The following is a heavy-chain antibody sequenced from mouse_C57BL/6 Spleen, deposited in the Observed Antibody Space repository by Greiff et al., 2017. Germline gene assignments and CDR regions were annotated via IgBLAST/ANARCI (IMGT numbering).Heavy chain of an antibody. CDR2: IDPSDSYT. CDR3: ARGDPYAMDY. V-gene: IGHV1-50*01. J-gene: IGHJ4*01. CDR1: GYTFTSYW. Sequence: QVQLQQPGAELVKPGASVKLSCKASGYTFTSYWMQWVKQRPGQGLEWIGEIDPSDSYTNYNQKFKGKATLTVDTSSSTAYMQLSSLTSEDSAVYYCARGDPYAMDYWGQGTSGTVSS.